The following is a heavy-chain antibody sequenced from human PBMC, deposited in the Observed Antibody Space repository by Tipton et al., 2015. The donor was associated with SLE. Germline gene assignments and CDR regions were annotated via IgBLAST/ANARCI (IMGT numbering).Heavy chain of an antibody. Sequence: TLSLTCTVSGDSISGHYWTWIRQPPGKGLEWIGWISYSGNTNFNPSLKSRVTISIDRSGSQFSLSLTSVTAADTAVYYCARMPPGGWNYYFDYWGQGTPVTVSS. CDR1: GDSISGHY. CDR3: ARMPPGGWNYYFDY. J-gene: IGHJ4*02. V-gene: IGHV4-59*11. D-gene: IGHD1-7*01. CDR2: ISYSGNT.